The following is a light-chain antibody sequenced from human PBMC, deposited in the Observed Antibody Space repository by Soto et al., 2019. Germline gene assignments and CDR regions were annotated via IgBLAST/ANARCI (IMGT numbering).Light chain of an antibody. CDR1: SSDVGFFNY. Sequence: QSVLTQPPSVSGSPGQSVTISCTETSSDVGFFNYVSWYQHHPGKVPKFLIYEVNKRPSGVPDRFSGSKSGNTASLTVSGLQPEDEAEYFCSSFVDGTSYVFGTGTKVTVL. V-gene: IGLV2-8*01. CDR3: SSFVDGTSYV. J-gene: IGLJ1*01. CDR2: EVN.